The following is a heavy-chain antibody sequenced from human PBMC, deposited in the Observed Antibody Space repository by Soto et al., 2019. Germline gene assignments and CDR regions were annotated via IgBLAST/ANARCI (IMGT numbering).Heavy chain of an antibody. CDR2: TYYRSKWYN. D-gene: IGHD3-3*01. CDR1: GDSVSSNSAA. J-gene: IGHJ4*02. V-gene: IGHV6-1*01. Sequence: SPTLSLTCAIPGDSVSSNSAAWNWIRQSPSRGLEWLGRTYYRSKWYNDYAVSVKSRITINPDTSKNQFSLQLNSVTPEDTAVYYCARDRGGLDDFWSGYYLDYWGQGTQVTVSS. CDR3: ARDRGGLDDFWSGYYLDY.